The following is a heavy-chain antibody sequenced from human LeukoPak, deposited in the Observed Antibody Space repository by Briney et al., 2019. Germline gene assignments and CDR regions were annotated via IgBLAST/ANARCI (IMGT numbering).Heavy chain of an antibody. CDR2: IKEDGSEK. V-gene: IGHV3-7*03. D-gene: IGHD3-10*01. Sequence: PGGSLRLSCAASGFTFSSYWMSWVRQAPGKGLEWVADIKEDGSEKYYVDSVKGRFTISRDNAKNSLYLQMNSLRAEDTALYYCAKAKTGSYLLNAFDYWGQGTLVTVSS. CDR1: GFTFSSYW. J-gene: IGHJ4*02. CDR3: AKAKTGSYLLNAFDY.